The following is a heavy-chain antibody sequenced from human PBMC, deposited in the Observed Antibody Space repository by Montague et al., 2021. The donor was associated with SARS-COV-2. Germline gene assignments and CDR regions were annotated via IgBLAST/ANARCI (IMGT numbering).Heavy chain of an antibody. CDR1: GDSGASDSVA. Sequence: CAISGDSGASDSVARSRIRESTSRGSQGIGRKYYRSKRYNDYAPSVRGRLTVNPDASKNGFSLELNYVTPDDTAVYYCVRYSGWFYFDFWGQGTLVTVSS. CDR3: VRYSGWFYFDF. D-gene: IGHD6-19*01. J-gene: IGHJ4*02. V-gene: IGHV6-1*01. CDR2: KYYRSKRYN.